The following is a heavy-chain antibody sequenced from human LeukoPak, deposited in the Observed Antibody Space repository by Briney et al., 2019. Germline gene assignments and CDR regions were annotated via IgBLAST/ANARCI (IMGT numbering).Heavy chain of an antibody. D-gene: IGHD3-16*01. Sequence: PSETLSLTCAVYGGSFSGYYWSWIRQPPGQGLEWIGEINHSGSTNYNPSLKSRVTISVDTSKNQFSLKLSSVTAADTAVYYCARGGGAVRPHFDYWGQGTLVTVSS. V-gene: IGHV4-34*01. CDR3: ARGGGAVRPHFDY. CDR2: INHSGST. CDR1: GGSFSGYY. J-gene: IGHJ4*02.